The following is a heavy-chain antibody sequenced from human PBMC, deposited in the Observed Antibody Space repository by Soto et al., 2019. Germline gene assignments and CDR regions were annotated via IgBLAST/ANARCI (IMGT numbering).Heavy chain of an antibody. V-gene: IGHV4-34*01. D-gene: IGHD3-22*01. Sequence: QLQLHQWGAGLLKPSETMSLTCDVYGGSFNDYYWTWIRQPQGKGLEWIGEINHSGKTNYNPSLKSRVIISVDTHKNQFFLTLNSVTAADTAVYFCARQDNRDYSSSYAFDIWGLGTLVTVSS. CDR2: INHSGKT. CDR1: GGSFNDYY. J-gene: IGHJ3*02. CDR3: ARQDNRDYSSSYAFDI.